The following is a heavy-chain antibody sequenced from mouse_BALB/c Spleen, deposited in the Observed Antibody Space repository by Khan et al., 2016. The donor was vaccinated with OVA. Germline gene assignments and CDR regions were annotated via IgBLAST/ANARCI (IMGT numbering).Heavy chain of an antibody. Sequence: QVQLQQSGPGLVQPSQSLSITCTVSGFSLTSYGVHWVRQSPGKGLEWLGVIWSGGSTDYNAAFISRLSISKDNSNSQVFFKMNSLQANDTAIYYCARIFIGTTDYAMDYWGQGTSVTVSA. CDR1: GFSLTSYG. CDR2: IWSGGST. V-gene: IGHV2-2*02. D-gene: IGHD2-14*01. J-gene: IGHJ4*01. CDR3: ARIFIGTTDYAMDY.